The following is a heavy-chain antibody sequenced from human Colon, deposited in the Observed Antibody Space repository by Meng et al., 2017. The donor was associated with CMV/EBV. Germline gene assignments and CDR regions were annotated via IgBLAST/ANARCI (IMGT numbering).Heavy chain of an antibody. D-gene: IGHD2-2*01. J-gene: IGHJ6*02. V-gene: IGHV3-48*03. Sequence: GGSLRLSCAASGFTFSSYEMNWVRQAPGKGLEWVSYISSSGSTIYYADSVKGRFTISRDNAKNSLYLQMNSLRAEDTAVYYCATPASLPAALYALGVWGQGTTVTVSS. CDR1: GFTFSSYE. CDR3: ATPASLPAALYALGV. CDR2: ISSSGSTI.